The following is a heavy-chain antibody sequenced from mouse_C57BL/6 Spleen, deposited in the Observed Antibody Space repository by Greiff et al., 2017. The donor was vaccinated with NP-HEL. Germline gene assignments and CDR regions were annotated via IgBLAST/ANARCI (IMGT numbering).Heavy chain of an antibody. CDR1: GYSFTSYY. CDR3: ARPLYYGKGAYAMDY. CDR2: IYPGSGNT. Sequence: QVQLQQSGPELVKPGASVKISCKASGYSFTSYYIHWVKQRPGQGLEWIGWIYPGSGNTKYNEKFKGKATLTADTSSSTAYMQLSSLTSEDSAVYYCARPLYYGKGAYAMDYWGQGTSVTVSS. V-gene: IGHV1-66*01. J-gene: IGHJ4*01. D-gene: IGHD2-1*01.